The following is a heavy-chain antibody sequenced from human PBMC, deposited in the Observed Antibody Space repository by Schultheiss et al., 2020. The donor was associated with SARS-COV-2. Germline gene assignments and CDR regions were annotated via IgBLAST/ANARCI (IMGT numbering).Heavy chain of an antibody. CDR2: IYTSGST. D-gene: IGHD6-13*01. CDR3: ARVVVAAAGTVAWYFDY. CDR1: GGSISSSSYY. J-gene: IGHJ4*02. Sequence: SETLSLTCTVSGGSISSSSYYWSWIRQPAGKGLEWIGRIYTSGSTNYNPSLKSRVTMSVDTSKNQFSLKLSSVIAADTAVYYCARVVVAAAGTVAWYFDYWGQGTLVTVSS. V-gene: IGHV4-61*02.